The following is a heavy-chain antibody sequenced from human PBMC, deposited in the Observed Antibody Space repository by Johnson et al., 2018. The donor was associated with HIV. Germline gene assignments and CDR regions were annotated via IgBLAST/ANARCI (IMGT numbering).Heavy chain of an antibody. CDR2: ISYDGKST. V-gene: IGHV3-30*04. Sequence: SGGGVVQPGRSLRLSCAASGFTFRSYAMHWVRQAPGKGLEWVAVISYDGKSTYYADSVKGRFTISRDNSKNTLYLQMNSLRAEDTAVYYCAPLGDAFDIWGQGTMVTVSS. J-gene: IGHJ3*02. CDR1: GFTFRSYA. D-gene: IGHD7-27*01. CDR3: APLGDAFDI.